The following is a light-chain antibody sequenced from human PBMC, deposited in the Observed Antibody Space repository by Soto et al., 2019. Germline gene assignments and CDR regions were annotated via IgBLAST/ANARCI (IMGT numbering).Light chain of an antibody. CDR1: QSVSSY. Sequence: EIVLTQSPATLSLSPGERATLSCRASQSVSSYLAWYQQKPGQAPRLILYDASNMATGIPARFSGSGSGTDFTLTISSLEPEDFAAYYCQQRSNWPPGSTFGPGTKVDIK. V-gene: IGKV3-11*01. CDR3: QQRSNWPPGST. CDR2: DAS. J-gene: IGKJ3*01.